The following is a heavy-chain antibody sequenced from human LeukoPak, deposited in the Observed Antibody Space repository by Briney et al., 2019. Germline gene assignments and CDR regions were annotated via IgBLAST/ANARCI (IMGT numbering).Heavy chain of an antibody. CDR1: GFTFSSYS. J-gene: IGHJ4*02. CDR2: ISSSSSYI. V-gene: IGHV3-21*01. D-gene: IGHD3-3*01. CDR3: ARDGITIFGVVITPYFDY. Sequence: GGSLRLSCAASGFTFSSYSMNWVRQAPGKGLEWVSSISSSSSYIYYADSVKGRFTISRDNAKNSLYLQMNSLRAEDTAVYYCARDGITIFGVVITPYFDYWGQGTLATVSS.